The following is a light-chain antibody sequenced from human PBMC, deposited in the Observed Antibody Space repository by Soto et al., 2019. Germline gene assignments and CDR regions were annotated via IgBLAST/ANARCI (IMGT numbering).Light chain of an antibody. J-gene: IGLJ2*01. CDR1: STDVGGYNY. CDR2: DVT. V-gene: IGLV2-14*03. Sequence: QSALTQPASVSGSPGQSITISCTGSSTDVGGYNYVSWHQQHPGKAPKLMIFDVTKRPSGVSNRFSGSKSGDTASLTISGLQAEDEADYYCSSYTRDKTVLFGGGTKVPVL. CDR3: SSYTRDKTVL.